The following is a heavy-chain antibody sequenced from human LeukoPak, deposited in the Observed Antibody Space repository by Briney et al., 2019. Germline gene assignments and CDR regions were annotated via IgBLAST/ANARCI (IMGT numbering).Heavy chain of an antibody. D-gene: IGHD6-19*01. Sequence: GGSLRLSCAASGFTFSSFAMSWVRQAPGKGLEWVSSISGGGGSTYYADSVKGRLTMSRDNSKNTLFLQVNSLRAADTAVYYCAKKDRAVAGAFDYWGQGTLVTVSS. CDR2: ISGGGGST. V-gene: IGHV3-23*01. CDR1: GFTFSSFA. CDR3: AKKDRAVAGAFDY. J-gene: IGHJ4*02.